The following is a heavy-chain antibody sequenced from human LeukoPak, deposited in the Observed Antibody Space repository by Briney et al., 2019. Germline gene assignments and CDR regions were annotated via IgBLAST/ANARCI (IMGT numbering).Heavy chain of an antibody. V-gene: IGHV5-51*01. CDR2: IYPGDSHT. D-gene: IGHD4-17*01. Sequence: GESLKISCKGSGYNFTTYCIAWVRQLPGKGLEWMGIIYPGDSHTRYNPSFQGQVTISADNSITTACLQWSSLRASDTAMYYCARGDSGDYADDAFDIWGQGTMVTVSS. CDR1: GYNFTTYC. J-gene: IGHJ3*02. CDR3: ARGDSGDYADDAFDI.